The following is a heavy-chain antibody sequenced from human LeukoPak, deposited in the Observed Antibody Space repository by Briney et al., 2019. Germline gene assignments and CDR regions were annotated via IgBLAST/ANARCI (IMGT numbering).Heavy chain of an antibody. CDR2: IKQDGSEK. V-gene: IGHV3-7*03. D-gene: IGHD3-10*01. CDR1: GFTFSGYW. Sequence: PGGSLRLSCAASGFTFSGYWMTWVRQAPGKGLEWVANIKQDGSEKYYVDSVKGRFTISRDNARNSLYLQMNSLRAEDTAIYYCAKDSWVRGVIINGMGYWGQGTLVTVSS. CDR3: AKDSWVRGVIINGMGY. J-gene: IGHJ4*02.